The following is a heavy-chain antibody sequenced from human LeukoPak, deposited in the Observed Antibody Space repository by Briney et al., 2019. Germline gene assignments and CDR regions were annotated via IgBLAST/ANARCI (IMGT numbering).Heavy chain of an antibody. D-gene: IGHD6-19*01. V-gene: IGHV3-7*01. J-gene: IGHJ4*02. CDR1: GFTFSNYW. Sequence: GGSLRLSCAASGFTFSNYWMSWVRQAPGKGLEWVANIKQDGSEKYYVDSVKGRFTISRDNAKNSLYLQMNSLRAEDTAVYYCARGGSGWPTKSDYWAREPWSPSPQ. CDR3: ARGGSGWPTKSDY. CDR2: IKQDGSEK.